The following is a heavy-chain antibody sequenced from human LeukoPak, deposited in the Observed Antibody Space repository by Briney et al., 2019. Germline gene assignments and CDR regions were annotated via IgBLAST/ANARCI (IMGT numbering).Heavy chain of an antibody. D-gene: IGHD3-10*01. CDR2: IWHDGSHK. V-gene: IGHV3-33*01. CDR3: AGEIFGSGSYPDF. Sequence: GGSLRLSCAASGFAFNTYAMHWVRQAPGQGLEWVALIWHDGSHKFYSNSVRGQFTISRDNSKNTVSLQMNDLRPEDTAVYYCAGEIFGSGSYPDFWGQGTLVTVSS. J-gene: IGHJ4*02. CDR1: GFAFNTYA.